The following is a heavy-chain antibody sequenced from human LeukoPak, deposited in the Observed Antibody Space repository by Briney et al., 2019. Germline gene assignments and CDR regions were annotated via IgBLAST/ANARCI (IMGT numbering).Heavy chain of an antibody. CDR1: GFTFSSYE. CDR2: ISSSGSMI. V-gene: IGHV3-48*03. J-gene: IGHJ5*01. Sequence: GGSLRLXCAASGFTFSSYEMNWVRQAPGKGLEWVSYISSSGSMIYYADSVKGRFTISRDNAKNSLYLQMNGLRAEDTAVYYCARQGPDSNSVYNWFDPWGQGTLVTVSS. D-gene: IGHD1-1*01. CDR3: ARQGPDSNSVYNWFDP.